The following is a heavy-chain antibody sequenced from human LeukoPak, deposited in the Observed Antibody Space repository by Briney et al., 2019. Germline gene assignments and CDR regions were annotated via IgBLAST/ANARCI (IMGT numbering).Heavy chain of an antibody. V-gene: IGHV3-23*01. J-gene: IGHJ6*03. CDR1: GFTFSIYA. CDR3: AKHPIAAAWGYYMDV. D-gene: IGHD6-13*01. CDR2: ITSSGDGT. Sequence: GGSLRLSCAASGFTFSIYAMSWVRQAPGKRLQWVSSITSSGDGTYYADSVKGRFTISRDNSKNTLYLQMNSLRAEDTAVYYCAKHPIAAAWGYYMDVWGKGTTVTVSS.